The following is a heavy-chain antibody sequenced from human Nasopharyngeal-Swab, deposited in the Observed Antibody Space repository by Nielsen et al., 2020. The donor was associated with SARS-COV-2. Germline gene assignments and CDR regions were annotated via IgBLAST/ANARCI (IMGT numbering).Heavy chain of an antibody. CDR2: ISWNSGSI. D-gene: IGHD3-22*01. CDR3: AKDFYYDSSGPPSVQH. Sequence: SLKISCAASGFTFDDYAMHWVRQAPGKGLEWASGISWNSGSIGYADSVKGRFTISRDNAKNSLYLQMNSLRAEDTALYCCAKDFYYDSSGPPSVQHWGQGTLVTVSS. J-gene: IGHJ1*01. CDR1: GFTFDDYA. V-gene: IGHV3-9*01.